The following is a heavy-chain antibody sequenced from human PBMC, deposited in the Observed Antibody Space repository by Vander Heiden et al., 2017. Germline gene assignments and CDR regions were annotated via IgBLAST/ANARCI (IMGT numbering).Heavy chain of an antibody. CDR2: ISWNSDRI. Sequence: EVQLVESGGGLGQPGRSLRLSCAASGFPLDDYGMHWVRQAPGKGLEWVSGISWNSDRINYADSVKGRFTISRDNARNSLSLQMNSLRPEDAALYYCARDHCSGGSCYVDYWGQGVLVTVSS. D-gene: IGHD2-15*01. V-gene: IGHV3-9*01. CDR1: GFPLDDYG. CDR3: ARDHCSGGSCYVDY. J-gene: IGHJ4*02.